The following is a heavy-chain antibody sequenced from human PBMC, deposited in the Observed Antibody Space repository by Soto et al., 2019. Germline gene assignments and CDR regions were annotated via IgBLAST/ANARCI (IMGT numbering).Heavy chain of an antibody. J-gene: IGHJ4*02. CDR2: IYYSGST. CDR1: GGSISSGGYY. V-gene: IGHV4-31*03. CDR3: ARVGRLDILTGYLSDSPFDY. D-gene: IGHD3-9*01. Sequence: PSESLSLTCTVSGGSISSGGYYWSWIRQHPGKGLEWIGYIYYSGSTYYNPSLKSRVTISVDTSKNQFSLKLSSVTAADTAVYYCARVGRLDILTGYLSDSPFDYWGQGTLVTVSS.